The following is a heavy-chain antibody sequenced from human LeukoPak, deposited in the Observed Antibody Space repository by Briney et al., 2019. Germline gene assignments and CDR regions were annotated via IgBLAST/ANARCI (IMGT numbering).Heavy chain of an antibody. Sequence: GGSLRLSCAASGFTVSSNYMSWVRQAPGKGLEWVSVIYSGGSTYYADSVKGRFTISRDNSKNTLYLQMNSLRAEDTAVYYCAKRYSMDYYGMDVWGQGTTVTVSS. V-gene: IGHV3-53*05. D-gene: IGHD6-13*01. CDR3: AKRYSMDYYGMDV. J-gene: IGHJ6*02. CDR1: GFTVSSNY. CDR2: IYSGGST.